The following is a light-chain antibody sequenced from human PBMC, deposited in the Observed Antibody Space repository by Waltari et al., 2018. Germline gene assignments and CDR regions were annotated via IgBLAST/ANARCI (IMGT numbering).Light chain of an antibody. CDR2: DFS. Sequence: QSALTQPASVSGSPGQSITIACTGNSRDLGAYHYVSWFQHHPGKAPQLLLYDFSQRPSGVSYRFSGSKSGNTASLTISGLQAEDEADYYCCSYTTAASFSFGGGTKLTVL. CDR1: SRDLGAYHY. J-gene: IGLJ3*02. V-gene: IGLV2-14*03. CDR3: CSYTTAASFS.